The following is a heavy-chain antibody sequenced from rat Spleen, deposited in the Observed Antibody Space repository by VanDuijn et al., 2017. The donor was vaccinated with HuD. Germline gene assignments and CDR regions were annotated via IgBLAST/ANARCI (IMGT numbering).Heavy chain of an antibody. J-gene: IGHJ3*01. D-gene: IGHD1-7*01. CDR3: TTGGMTGAY. CDR1: GFTFSNFY. Sequence: EVQLVESGGGLVQPGRSLKLSCAASGFTFSNFYMAWVRQAPTKGLEWVAYISTGGNSTYYRDSVKGRFTISRDNAKSTLYLQMDSLRSEDTATYYCTTGGMTGAYWGQGTLVTVSS. CDR2: ISTGGNST. V-gene: IGHV5-27*01.